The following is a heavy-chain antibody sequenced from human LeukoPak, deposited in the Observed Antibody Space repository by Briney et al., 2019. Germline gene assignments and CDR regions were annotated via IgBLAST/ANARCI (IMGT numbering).Heavy chain of an antibody. J-gene: IGHJ6*03. D-gene: IGHD7-27*01. CDR1: GFTFSSYW. CDR2: INSDGSST. V-gene: IGHV3-74*01. Sequence: GGSLRLSCAASGFTFSSYWMHWVRQAPGKGLVWVSRINSDGSSTSYADSVKGRFTISRDNAKNTLYLQMNSLRAEDTAVYYCARPPGAYYYYMDVWGKGTTVTVSS. CDR3: ARPPGAYYYYMDV.